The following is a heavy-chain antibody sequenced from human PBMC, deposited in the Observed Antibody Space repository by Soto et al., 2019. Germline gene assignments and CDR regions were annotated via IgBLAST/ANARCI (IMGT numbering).Heavy chain of an antibody. CDR1: GHSVTKYG. D-gene: IGHD3-22*01. CDR3: AGNFYDGGGYYYVDY. J-gene: IGHJ4*02. Sequence: ASVKVSCKACGHSVTKYGTNWVRQAPGQGLEWMGWISDDSGDNGYTNYALKFQGRVTITGDTSISTAYMELTRLRSDDTAVYYCAGNFYDGGGYYYVDYWGQGTPVTVSS. CDR2: ISDDSGDNGYT. V-gene: IGHV1-18*01.